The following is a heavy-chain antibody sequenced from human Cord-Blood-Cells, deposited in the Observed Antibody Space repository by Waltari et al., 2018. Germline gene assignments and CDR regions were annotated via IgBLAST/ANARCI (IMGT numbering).Heavy chain of an antibody. J-gene: IGHJ3*02. Sequence: QVQLVQSGAEVKKPGASVKVSCKASGYTFTGYYMHWVRQAPGQGLEWMGWINPNSGGTNYAQKFQGRVTMTRDTSISTAYMELSRLRSDDTAVYYCARERGEGRYCSSTSCYAFDIWGQGTMVTVSS. CDR3: ARERGEGRYCSSTSCYAFDI. D-gene: IGHD2-2*01. CDR1: GYTFTGYY. V-gene: IGHV1-2*02. CDR2: INPNSGGT.